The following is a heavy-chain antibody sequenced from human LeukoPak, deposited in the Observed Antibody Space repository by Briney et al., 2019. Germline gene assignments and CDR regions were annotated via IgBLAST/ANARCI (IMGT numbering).Heavy chain of an antibody. J-gene: IGHJ4*02. V-gene: IGHV4-59*01. CDR1: GGSISSYY. CDR2: IYYSGST. D-gene: IGHD6-13*01. Sequence: SETLSLTCTVSGGSISSYYWSWIRQLPGKGLEWIGYIYYSGSTNYNPSLKSRVTISVETSKNEFSLKLRSVTAADTAVYYCARVTGYRIEDYFDYWGQGTLVTVSS. CDR3: ARVTGYRIEDYFDY.